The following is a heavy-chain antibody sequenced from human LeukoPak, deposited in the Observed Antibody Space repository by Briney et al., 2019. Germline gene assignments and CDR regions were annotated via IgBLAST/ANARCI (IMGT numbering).Heavy chain of an antibody. D-gene: IGHD3-10*01. J-gene: IGHJ4*02. Sequence: GESLKISCKGSEYSFTSYWIGWVRQMPGKGLEWMGIIYPGDSDTRYSPSFQGQVTISADKSISTAYLQWSSLKASDTAMYYCARSDYYGSGSYYLFDYWGQGTLVTVSS. CDR1: EYSFTSYW. CDR3: ARSDYYGSGSYYLFDY. CDR2: IYPGDSDT. V-gene: IGHV5-51*01.